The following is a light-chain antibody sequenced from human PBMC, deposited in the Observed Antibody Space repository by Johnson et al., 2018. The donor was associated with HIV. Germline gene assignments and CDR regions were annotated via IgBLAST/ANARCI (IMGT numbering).Light chain of an antibody. CDR1: SSNIGSND. V-gene: IGLV1-51*02. J-gene: IGLJ1*01. CDR2: ENN. Sequence: HSVLTQPPSVSAAPGQKVTVSCSGSSSNIGSNDVSWYQQFPGAAPKLLIYENNKRPSGIPDRFSGSKSGTSATLGITGLQTGDEADYYCGTWDSSLSKVFGTGTKVTVL. CDR3: GTWDSSLSKV.